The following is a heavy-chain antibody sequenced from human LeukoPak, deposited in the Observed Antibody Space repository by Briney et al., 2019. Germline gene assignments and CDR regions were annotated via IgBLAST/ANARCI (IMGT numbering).Heavy chain of an antibody. J-gene: IGHJ5*02. Sequence: GGSLRLSCAASGFTFSTYAMSWVRQAPGKGLEWVSSISGSGGSTYYADSVKGRFTISRDNARNSLYLQMNTLRAEDTAVYSCARGADGVSSNSRGWFDPWGQGTLVTVSS. CDR1: GFTFSTYA. D-gene: IGHD2-15*01. CDR3: ARGADGVSSNSRGWFDP. CDR2: ISGSGGST. V-gene: IGHV3-23*01.